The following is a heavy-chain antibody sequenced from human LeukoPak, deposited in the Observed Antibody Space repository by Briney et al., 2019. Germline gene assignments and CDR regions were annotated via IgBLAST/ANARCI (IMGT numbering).Heavy chain of an antibody. Sequence: PGGSLRLSCAASGFTVSSNYMSWVRQAPGKGLEWVSVIYSGGSTYYADSVKGRFTISRDNSKNTLYLQMNSLRAEDTAVYYCAREGLGGYGTNWFDPWGQGTLVTVSS. V-gene: IGHV3-66*02. D-gene: IGHD1-14*01. J-gene: IGHJ5*02. CDR2: IYSGGST. CDR3: AREGLGGYGTNWFDP. CDR1: GFTVSSNY.